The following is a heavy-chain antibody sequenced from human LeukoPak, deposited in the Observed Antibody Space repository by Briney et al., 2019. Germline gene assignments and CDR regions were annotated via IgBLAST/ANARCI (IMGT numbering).Heavy chain of an antibody. Sequence: GGSLRLSCAASRFTFTDYGMHWVRQPPGKGLEWVALIWYDGSGKYYADTVKGRFTISRDNSKNTLYLQMNSLRAEDTAVYYCARDWCGGGSCYYFDHWGQGTLVTVSS. CDR1: RFTFTDYG. D-gene: IGHD2-15*01. J-gene: IGHJ4*02. CDR3: ARDWCGGGSCYYFDH. CDR2: IWYDGSGK. V-gene: IGHV3-33*01.